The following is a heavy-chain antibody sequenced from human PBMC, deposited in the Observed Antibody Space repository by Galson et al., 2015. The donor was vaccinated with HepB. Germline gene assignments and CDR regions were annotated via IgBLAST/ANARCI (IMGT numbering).Heavy chain of an antibody. D-gene: IGHD3-16*01. V-gene: IGHV4-39*07. J-gene: IGHJ4*02. Sequence: ETLSLTCTVSGVSITSSSYYWGWIRQPPGKGLEWIGGISYSGSTYYNPSLKTRVTISVDTSKNQFSLKLNSVTAADTAVHYCAKTYPEDYWGQGTLLTVSS. CDR3: AKTYPEDY. CDR1: GVSITSSSYY. CDR2: ISYSGST.